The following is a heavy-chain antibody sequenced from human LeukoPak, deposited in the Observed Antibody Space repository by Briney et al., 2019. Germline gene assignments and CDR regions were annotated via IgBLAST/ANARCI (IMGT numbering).Heavy chain of an antibody. Sequence: GGSLRLSCAASGFTFSSYGMHWVRQAPGKGLELVAFIRYDGSKKYYADSVKGRFTISRDNSKNTLYLQMNSLRAEDTAVYSCANSGWSPKAWGQGTLVTVSS. CDR1: GFTFSSYG. CDR2: IRYDGSKK. J-gene: IGHJ5*02. V-gene: IGHV3-30*02. D-gene: IGHD6-19*01. CDR3: ANSGWSPKA.